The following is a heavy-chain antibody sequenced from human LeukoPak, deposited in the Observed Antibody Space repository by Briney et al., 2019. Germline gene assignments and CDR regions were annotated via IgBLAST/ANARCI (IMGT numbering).Heavy chain of an antibody. J-gene: IGHJ4*02. D-gene: IGHD2-2*01. V-gene: IGHV4-59*01. CDR3: ARDQPYCSSNSCYVGAFDY. CDR2: IYYSGST. CDR1: GGSISSYY. Sequence: SETLSLTCTVSGGSISSYYWSWIRQPPGKGLEWIGYIYYSGSTNYNPSLKSRVTISVDTSKNQFSLKLSSVTAADTAVYYCARDQPYCSSNSCYVGAFDYWGQGTLVTASS.